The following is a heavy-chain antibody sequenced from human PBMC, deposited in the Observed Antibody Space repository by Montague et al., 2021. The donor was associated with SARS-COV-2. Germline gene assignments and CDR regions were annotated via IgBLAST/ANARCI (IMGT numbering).Heavy chain of an antibody. V-gene: IGHV2-70*01. D-gene: IGHD3-10*01. CDR1: GFSLSTSGMC. CDR2: IDWDDDE. J-gene: IGHJ6*02. CDR3: ARIPRAGITFYDCYGTDV. Sequence: PALVKPTQTLTLTCTFSGFSLSTSGMCVSWIRQPPGNALEWLALIDWDDDEYYSTSLKTRLTISKDTSENQVVLTMTNMDPVDTATYYCARIPRAGITFYDCYGTDVWGQGTTVTVSS.